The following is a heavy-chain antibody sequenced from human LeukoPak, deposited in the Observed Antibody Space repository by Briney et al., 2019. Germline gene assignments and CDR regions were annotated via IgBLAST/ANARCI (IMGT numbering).Heavy chain of an antibody. J-gene: IGHJ6*02. CDR3: ARKTSGVFVVGGIYGMDV. Sequence: SETLSLTCTVSGGSISGHYWSWIRQPPGKGLEWIGYIYYSGGTDYNPSLKSRVTISVDTSKNQLSLRLTSVTAADTAVYYCARKTSGVFVVGGIYGMDVWGQGTTVTVS. V-gene: IGHV4-59*08. CDR2: IYYSGGT. D-gene: IGHD3-10*01. CDR1: GGSISGHY.